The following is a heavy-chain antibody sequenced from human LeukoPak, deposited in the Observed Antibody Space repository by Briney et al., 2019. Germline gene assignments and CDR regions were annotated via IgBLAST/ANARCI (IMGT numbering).Heavy chain of an antibody. D-gene: IGHD1-1*01. J-gene: IGHJ5*02. CDR1: GYSISSHYY. CDR3: ARDHNPDKWFDP. CDR2: VYHSGST. V-gene: IGHV4-38-2*02. Sequence: SETLSLTCTVSGYSISSHYYWGWIRPPPGKGLEWIGSVYHSGSTYYNPSLKSRVTISLDTSKNQFSLKVTSVTAADTAVYYCARDHNPDKWFDPWGQGTLVTVSS.